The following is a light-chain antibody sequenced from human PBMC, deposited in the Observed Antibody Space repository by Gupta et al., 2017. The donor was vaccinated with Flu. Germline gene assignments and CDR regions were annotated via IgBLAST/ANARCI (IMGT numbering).Light chain of an antibody. V-gene: IGLV3-21*04. J-gene: IGLJ3*02. CDR2: HND. CDR3: AVWDDSGDDSL. CDR1: NIGVKT. Sequence: GNTVTFAGGGANIGVKTVHWYQHHPGPAPVFLIYHNDLRPSGIPDRFSASKSGSSATLTIRGVEAGDEGDYYCAVWDDSGDDSLFGGGTMLTV.